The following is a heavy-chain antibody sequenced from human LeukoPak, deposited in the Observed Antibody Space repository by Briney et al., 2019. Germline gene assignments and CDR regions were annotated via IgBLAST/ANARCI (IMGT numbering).Heavy chain of an antibody. V-gene: IGHV4-59*11. CDR3: AGIWYSSGYYFDY. CDR1: GDSISSHY. Sequence: SETLSLTCTVSGDSISSHYWSWIRQPPGKGLEWIAYIYDTGTTVSNPSLKSRVSMSLDRSKNEFSLQLTSVTAADTAVYHCAGIWYSSGYYFDYWGQGTLVTVSS. J-gene: IGHJ4*02. D-gene: IGHD6-19*01. CDR2: IYDTGTT.